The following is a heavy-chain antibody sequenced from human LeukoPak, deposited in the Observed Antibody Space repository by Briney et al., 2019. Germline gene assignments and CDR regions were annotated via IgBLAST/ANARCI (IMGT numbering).Heavy chain of an antibody. V-gene: IGHV4-59*01. Sequence: SETLSLTCTVSGGSISSYYWSWIRQPPGKGLEWIGYIHYSGSTNYNPSLKSRVTISVDTSKNQFSLKLSSVTAADTAVYYCARDFFSGSTALGYWGQGTLVTVSS. CDR2: IHYSGST. J-gene: IGHJ4*02. CDR3: ARDFFSGSTALGY. CDR1: GGSISSYY. D-gene: IGHD1-26*01.